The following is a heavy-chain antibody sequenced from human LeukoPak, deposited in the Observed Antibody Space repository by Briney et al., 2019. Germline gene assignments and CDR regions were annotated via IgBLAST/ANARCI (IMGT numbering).Heavy chain of an antibody. Sequence: GRSLRLSCVASGFTFSTYGMHWVRQAPGKGLEWAAVIWYDGSNRYYADSVKGRFTISRDNSKNTLYLQMNSLRAEDTAVYYCAREEGPFDYWGQGTLVTVSS. CDR3: AREEGPFDY. CDR2: IWYDGSNR. J-gene: IGHJ4*02. V-gene: IGHV3-33*01. CDR1: GFTFSTYG.